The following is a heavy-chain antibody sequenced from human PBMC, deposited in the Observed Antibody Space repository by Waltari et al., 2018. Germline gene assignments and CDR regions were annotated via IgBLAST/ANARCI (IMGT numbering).Heavy chain of an antibody. CDR1: GYPFTAYH. D-gene: IGHD2-8*02. CDR3: ARRSCTGECYAPYVY. V-gene: IGHV1-2*04. Sequence: QVQLVQSGAEVTKPGASVKVSCKPSGYPFTAYHIPWVRQAPGQGLEWRGWINPKSGGTYYAQTFQGWVTMTRDTSTSTVYMELSSLKSDDTAVYYCARRSCTGECYAPYVYWGQGSLVTVSS. CDR2: INPKSGGT. J-gene: IGHJ4*02.